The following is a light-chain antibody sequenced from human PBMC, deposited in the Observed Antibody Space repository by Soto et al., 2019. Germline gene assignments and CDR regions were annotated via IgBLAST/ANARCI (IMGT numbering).Light chain of an antibody. V-gene: IGKV3-15*01. CDR1: QGVSRK. Sequence: DIVMTQSPATLSVAPGERVTFSCRASQGVSRKLAWYQHKPGQAPRLLISGASTGATGIPARFSGSGSGTEFTLTISSLQSEDCAIYYRQQYHTWPINFGGGTKVDIK. J-gene: IGKJ4*01. CDR2: GAS. CDR3: QQYHTWPIN.